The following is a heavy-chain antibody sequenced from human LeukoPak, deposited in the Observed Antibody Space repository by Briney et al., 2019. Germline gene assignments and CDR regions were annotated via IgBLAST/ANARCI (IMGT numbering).Heavy chain of an antibody. CDR2: IYYSGKS. CDR1: GSSISSYY. Sequence: PSETLSLTCAVSGSSISSYYWNWIRQPPGKGLEWIGYIYYSGKSGYNPSLKSRVTISVDTSKNQFSLKLSSVTAADTAVYYCARGTNWLDPWGQGTLVTVSS. CDR3: ARGTNWLDP. D-gene: IGHD1-7*01. V-gene: IGHV4-59*08. J-gene: IGHJ5*02.